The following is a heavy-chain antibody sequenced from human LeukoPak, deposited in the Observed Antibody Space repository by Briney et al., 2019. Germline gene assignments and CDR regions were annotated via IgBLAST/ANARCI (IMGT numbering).Heavy chain of an antibody. V-gene: IGHV3-21*01. D-gene: IGHD3-3*01. J-gene: IGHJ6*03. CDR2: ISSSSSYI. CDR1: GFTFSSYS. CDR3: AGHEVRFLEWPYYYYMDV. Sequence: GGSLRLSCAASGFTFSSYSMNWVRQAPGKGLEWVSSISSSSSYIHYADSVKGRFTISRDNAKNSLYLQMNSLGAEDTAVYYCAGHEVRFLEWPYYYYMDVWGKGTTVTVSS.